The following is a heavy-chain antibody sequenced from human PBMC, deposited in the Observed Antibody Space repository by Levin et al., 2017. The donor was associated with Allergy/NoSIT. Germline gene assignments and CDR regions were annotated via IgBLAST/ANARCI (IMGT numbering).Heavy chain of an antibody. CDR2: INPNGGGT. V-gene: IGHV1-2*02. CDR3: ARGSGGLDY. Sequence: ASVKVSCQASFSPFPVSSPPCLLPAPGPGLEWMGWINPNGGGTNYAPKFQGRVSMTTDTSINTAYMELSRLISDDTAVYYCARGSGGLDYWGQGTLVTVSS. J-gene: IGHJ4*02. CDR1: FSPFPVSS.